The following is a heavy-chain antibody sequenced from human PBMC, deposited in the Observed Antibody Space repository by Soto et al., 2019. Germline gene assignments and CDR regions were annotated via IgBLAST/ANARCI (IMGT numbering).Heavy chain of an antibody. CDR1: GDSISTYY. CDR2: IYYSGIT. V-gene: IGHV4-59*08. Sequence: PSETLSLTCTVSGDSISTYYWNWIRQPPGKGLEWTGYIYYSGITDYNPSLKSRVTISVDTSKDQFSLNLRSVTAADTAVYYCARVEGTYFYYYMDVWGKGTTVTVSS. D-gene: IGHD1-1*01. J-gene: IGHJ6*03. CDR3: ARVEGTYFYYYMDV.